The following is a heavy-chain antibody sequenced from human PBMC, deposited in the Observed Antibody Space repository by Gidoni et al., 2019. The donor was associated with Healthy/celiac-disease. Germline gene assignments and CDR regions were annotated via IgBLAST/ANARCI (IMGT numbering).Heavy chain of an antibody. D-gene: IGHD5-12*01. Sequence: QVQLQESGPGLVKPSETLSLPCTVSGYSISSGYYWGWIRQPPGKGLEWIGSIYHSGSTYYNPSLKSRVTISVDTSKNQFSLKLSSVTAADTAVYYCARVGSGYGVNWFDPWGQGTLVTVSS. V-gene: IGHV4-38-2*02. CDR1: GYSISSGYY. CDR3: ARVGSGYGVNWFDP. J-gene: IGHJ5*02. CDR2: IYHSGST.